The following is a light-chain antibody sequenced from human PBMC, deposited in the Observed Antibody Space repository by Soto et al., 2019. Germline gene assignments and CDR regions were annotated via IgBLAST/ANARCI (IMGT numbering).Light chain of an antibody. J-gene: IGKJ3*01. CDR2: AAS. Sequence: DIQLTQSPSFLSASVGDRVTITCRASQGISSYLAWYQQKPGKAPKLLIYAASTLQSGVPSRFSGSGSGTEFTLTISSLQPEDFATYYCQQLNNYPLTIGPGTNVDI. CDR1: QGISSY. CDR3: QQLNNYPLT. V-gene: IGKV1-9*01.